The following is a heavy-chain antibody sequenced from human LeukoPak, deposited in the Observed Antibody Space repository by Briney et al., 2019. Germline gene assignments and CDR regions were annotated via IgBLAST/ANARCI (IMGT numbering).Heavy chain of an antibody. Sequence: ASVKVSCKASGYTFTGYYMHWVRQAPGQGLEWMGWINPNSGGTNYAQKFQGRVTMTRDTSISTAYMELSRLRSDDTAVYYCARDSYYDFWSGYYSNWLDPWGQGTLVTVSS. CDR3: ARDSYYDFWSGYYSNWLDP. V-gene: IGHV1-2*02. CDR2: INPNSGGT. CDR1: GYTFTGYY. J-gene: IGHJ5*02. D-gene: IGHD3-3*01.